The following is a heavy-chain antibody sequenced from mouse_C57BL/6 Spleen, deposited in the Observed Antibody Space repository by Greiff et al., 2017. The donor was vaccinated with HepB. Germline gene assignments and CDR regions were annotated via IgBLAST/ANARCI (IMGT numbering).Heavy chain of an antibody. J-gene: IGHJ1*03. V-gene: IGHV1-26*01. CDR3: ARRRLRGLGLYFDV. CDR1: GYTFTDYY. D-gene: IGHD2-4*01. CDR2: INHNNGGT. Sequence: VQLQQSGPELVKPGASVKVSCKASGYTFTDYYMNWVKQSHGKSLEWIGDINHNNGGTSYNQKFKGKATLTVDKSSSTAYLELRSLTSEDSAVYYCARRRLRGLGLYFDVWGTGTTVTVSS.